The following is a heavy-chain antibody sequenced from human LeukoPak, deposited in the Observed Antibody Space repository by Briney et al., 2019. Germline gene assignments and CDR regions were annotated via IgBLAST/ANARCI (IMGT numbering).Heavy chain of an antibody. J-gene: IGHJ3*02. Sequence: PGGSLRLSCAASGFTFSSYSMNWVRQAPGKGLERVSFISTSSHIYYADSVKGRFTISRDNAKNSLYLQMNSLRAEDTAVYYCARDPDSSSWYQKAFDIWGQGTMVTVSS. CDR1: GFTFSSYS. D-gene: IGHD6-13*01. CDR2: ISTSSHI. CDR3: ARDPDSSSWYQKAFDI. V-gene: IGHV3-21*01.